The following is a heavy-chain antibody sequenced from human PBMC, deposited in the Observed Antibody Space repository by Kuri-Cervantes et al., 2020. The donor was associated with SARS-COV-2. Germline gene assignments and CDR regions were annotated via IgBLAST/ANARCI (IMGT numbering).Heavy chain of an antibody. V-gene: IGHV1-46*01. CDR1: GYTFTSYY. CDR2: INPSGGST. J-gene: IGHJ4*02. D-gene: IGHD2-21*01. Sequence: ASVKVSCKASGYTFTSYYIHWVRQAPGQGLEWMGIINPSGGSTNYAQKFQGRVTMTGDTSTSRVYLELSRLRSDDTAVYYRASQLGGGASEYYFDYWGQGTLVTVSS. CDR3: ASQLGGGASEYYFDY.